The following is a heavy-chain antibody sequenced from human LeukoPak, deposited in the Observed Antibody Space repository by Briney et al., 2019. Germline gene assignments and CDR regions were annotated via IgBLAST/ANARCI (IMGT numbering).Heavy chain of an antibody. CDR3: ARGGGTGSPIGPRYFDL. V-gene: IGHV5-51*01. J-gene: IGHJ2*01. D-gene: IGHD3-10*01. CDR1: GYLFTSYW. Sequence: GESLKISCKGSGYLFTSYWIAWVRQMPGKGLEWMGIIYPADSDTRYSPSFQGQVTISADKSISTAFLRWTSLKASDTAIYYCARGGGTGSPIGPRYFDLWGRGTLVTVSS. CDR2: IYPADSDT.